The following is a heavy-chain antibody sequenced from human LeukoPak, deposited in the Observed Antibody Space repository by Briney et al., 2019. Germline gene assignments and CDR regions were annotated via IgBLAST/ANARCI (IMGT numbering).Heavy chain of an antibody. D-gene: IGHD2-2*01. Sequence: SGGSLRLSCAASGFTFSSYAMNWVRQVPGKGLEWVSSISTSGGTTYNADSVKGRFTISRDNSKNTLYLQMNSLRAEDTAVYYCAKVHLLGYCSGSGCHYFDYWGQGTLVTVSS. J-gene: IGHJ4*02. CDR3: AKVHLLGYCSGSGCHYFDY. CDR2: ISTSGGTT. CDR1: GFTFSSYA. V-gene: IGHV3-23*01.